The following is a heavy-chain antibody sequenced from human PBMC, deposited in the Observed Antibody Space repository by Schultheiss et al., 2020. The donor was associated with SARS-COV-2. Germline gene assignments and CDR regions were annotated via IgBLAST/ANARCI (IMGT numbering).Heavy chain of an antibody. CDR3: ASLGNMDV. Sequence: GGSLRLSCAVSEFTFSDYYMSWIRQAPGKGLEWVSGLSYKGDREDYADSVRGRFTISRDNAKNSLYLQMNSLRAEDTAVYYCASLGNMDVWGQGTTVTVSS. V-gene: IGHV3-11*04. J-gene: IGHJ6*02. CDR1: EFTFSDYY. CDR2: LSYKGDRE. D-gene: IGHD7-27*01.